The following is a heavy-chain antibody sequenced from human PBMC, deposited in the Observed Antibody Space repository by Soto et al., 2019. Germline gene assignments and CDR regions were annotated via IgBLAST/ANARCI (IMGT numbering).Heavy chain of an antibody. CDR3: ARDARGLLPFDF. Sequence: PGGSLRLSCAASGFTFSSYSMNWVRQAPGKGLGWVSSISSSSSYIYYADSVKGRFTISRDNAKNSLYLQMNSLRAEDTAVYYFARDARGLLPFDFWGQGSLVIVSS. CDR1: GFTFSSYS. D-gene: IGHD2-15*01. V-gene: IGHV3-21*01. J-gene: IGHJ4*02. CDR2: ISSSSSYI.